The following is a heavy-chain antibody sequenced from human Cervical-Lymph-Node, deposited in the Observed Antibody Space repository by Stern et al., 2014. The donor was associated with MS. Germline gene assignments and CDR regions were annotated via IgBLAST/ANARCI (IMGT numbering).Heavy chain of an antibody. CDR1: DDSISSANYY. CDR2: IDNSGST. V-gene: IGHV4-31*03. Sequence: VQLEESGPGLVKPSQTLSLTCSVSDDSISSANYYWTWIRQHPGKGLEWIGYIDNSGSTYSNPSLKSRLTISVDTSRYQFSLKLSSVTAADAAVYYCARGEMVVLPAAKRFYGMDVWGQGTTVIVSS. D-gene: IGHD2-2*01. J-gene: IGHJ6*02. CDR3: ARGEMVVLPAAKRFYGMDV.